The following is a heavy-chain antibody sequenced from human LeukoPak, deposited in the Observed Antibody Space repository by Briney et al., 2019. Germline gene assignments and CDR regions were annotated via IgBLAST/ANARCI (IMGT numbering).Heavy chain of an antibody. J-gene: IGHJ5*02. V-gene: IGHV4-4*07. CDR3: ASRGGAGAFDP. CDR1: GGSISDYY. CDR2: IYASGGT. Sequence: TSETLSLTCTVSGGSISDYYWTWIRQPAGKGLEWIGRIYASGGTNYNPSLKSRLTMSIDTSKNQFSLKLSSVTAADTAVYCCASRGGAGAFDPWGQGTLVTVSS. D-gene: IGHD3-16*01.